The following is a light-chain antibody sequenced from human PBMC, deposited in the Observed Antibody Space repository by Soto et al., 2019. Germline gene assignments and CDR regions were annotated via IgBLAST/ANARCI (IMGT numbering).Light chain of an antibody. V-gene: IGKV3-15*01. Sequence: EIVMTQSPATLSVSPGERVTLSCRASQSLSSNLAWYQQKPGQAPRLLIYGASTRATGIPARFSGSGSGTELTLTISSLQSEDFAVYYCQQYNNWPLTFGGGTKVDIK. J-gene: IGKJ4*01. CDR1: QSLSSN. CDR3: QQYNNWPLT. CDR2: GAS.